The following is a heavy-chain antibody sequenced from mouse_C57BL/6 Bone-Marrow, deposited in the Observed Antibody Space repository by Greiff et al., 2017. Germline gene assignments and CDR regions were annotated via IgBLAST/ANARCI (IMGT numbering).Heavy chain of an antibody. CDR3: ASFPLYYVHY. CDR1: GYTFTDYY. Sequence: EVQLQQSGPELVKPGASVKISCKASGYTFTDYYMNWVKQSHGKSLEWIGDINPNNGGTSYNQKFKGKATLTVDKSSSTAYMGLRSLTAEDSAVYYCASFPLYYVHYWGQGTTLTVSS. CDR2: INPNNGGT. D-gene: IGHD2-1*01. V-gene: IGHV1-26*01. J-gene: IGHJ2*01.